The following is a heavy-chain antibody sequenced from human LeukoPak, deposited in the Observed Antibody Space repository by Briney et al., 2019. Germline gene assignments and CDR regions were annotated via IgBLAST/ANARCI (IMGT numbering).Heavy chain of an antibody. V-gene: IGHV3-23*01. CDR3: AKVYSSGWFGPDY. CDR1: GFTFSSYA. D-gene: IGHD6-19*01. J-gene: IGHJ4*02. Sequence: GGSLRLSCAASGFTFSSYAMSWVRQAPGKGLEWVSAISGSGGSTYYADSVEGRFTISRDNSKNTLYLQMNSLRAEDTAVYYCAKVYSSGWFGPDYWGQGTLVTVSS. CDR2: ISGSGGST.